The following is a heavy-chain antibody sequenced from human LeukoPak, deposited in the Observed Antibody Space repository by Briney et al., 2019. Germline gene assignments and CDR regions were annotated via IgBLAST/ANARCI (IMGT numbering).Heavy chain of an antibody. Sequence: GESLKISCKGSGYSFTSYWIGWVRQMPGKGLEGMGIIYPGDSDTRYSPSFQGQVTISADKSISTAYLQWSSLKASDTAMYYCARSLYDFWSGYFGFDPWGQGTLVTVSS. D-gene: IGHD3-3*01. V-gene: IGHV5-51*01. CDR3: ARSLYDFWSGYFGFDP. CDR2: IYPGDSDT. CDR1: GYSFTSYW. J-gene: IGHJ5*02.